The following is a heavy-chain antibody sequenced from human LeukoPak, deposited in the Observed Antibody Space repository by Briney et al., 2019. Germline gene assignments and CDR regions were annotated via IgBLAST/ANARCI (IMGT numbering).Heavy chain of an antibody. CDR3: ARGGAVGPNPYYSDY. CDR1: GFTFSTYS. Sequence: PGGSLRLSCAASGFTFSTYSMNWVRQVPGKGLEWLSYIRSSSSTIYYADSVKGRFTISRDNAKDSLYLQMNSLRDEDTAVYYCARGGAVGPNPYYSDYWGQGTLVTVSS. D-gene: IGHD2-2*01. J-gene: IGHJ4*02. V-gene: IGHV3-48*02. CDR2: IRSSSSTI.